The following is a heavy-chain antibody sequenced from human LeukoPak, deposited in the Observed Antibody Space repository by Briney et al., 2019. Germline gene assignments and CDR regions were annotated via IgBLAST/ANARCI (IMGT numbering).Heavy chain of an antibody. J-gene: IGHJ4*02. V-gene: IGHV4-34*01. CDR1: GGSFSGYY. CDR2: INHSGST. CDR3: AREKGSVWLVGRYFDY. Sequence: SETLSLTCAVYGGSFSGYYWSWTRQPPGKGLEWIGEINHSGSTNYNPSLKSRVTISVDTSKNQFSLKLSSATAADTAVYYCAREKGSVWLVGRYFDYWGQGTLVTVSS. D-gene: IGHD6-6*01.